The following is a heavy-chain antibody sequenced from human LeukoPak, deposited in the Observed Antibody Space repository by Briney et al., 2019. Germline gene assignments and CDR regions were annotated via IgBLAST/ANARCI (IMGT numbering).Heavy chain of an antibody. Sequence: GSLRLSCAASGFTFSSYAMHWVRQAPGKGLEYVSAISSNGGSTYYANSVKGRFTISRDNSKNTLYLQMGSLRAEDMAVYYCARDRDPGYSGSYYFDYWGQGTLVTVSS. J-gene: IGHJ4*02. V-gene: IGHV3-64*01. CDR1: GFTFSSYA. D-gene: IGHD5-12*01. CDR2: ISSNGGST. CDR3: ARDRDPGYSGSYYFDY.